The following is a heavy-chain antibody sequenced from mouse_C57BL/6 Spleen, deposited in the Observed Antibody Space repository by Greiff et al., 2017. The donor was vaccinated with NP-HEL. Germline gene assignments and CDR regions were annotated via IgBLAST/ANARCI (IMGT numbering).Heavy chain of an antibody. V-gene: IGHV7-3*01. CDR3: ARSCGNYMAMEY. CDR2: ISNKANGYSS. CDR1: GFTFTDYY. D-gene: IGHD2-1*01. Sequence: EVQGVESGGGLVQPGGSLSLSCAASGFTFTDYYMSWVRQPPGKALEWLGFISNKANGYSSEYSASVKGRFTITKDNSQSMLCLQMNALGAEDSATYYCARSCGNYMAMEYWGQGTSVTVSS. J-gene: IGHJ4*01.